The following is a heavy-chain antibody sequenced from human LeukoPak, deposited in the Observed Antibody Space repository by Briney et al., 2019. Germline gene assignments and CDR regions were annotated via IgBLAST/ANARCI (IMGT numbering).Heavy chain of an antibody. Sequence: GASVKVSCKTSGYTFHAYGISWVRQAPGQGLEWMGRINPNSGGTNYAQKFQGRVTMTTDTSMSTAYMELSRLTSDDTAVYYCARAGGRSWFDPWGQGTLVTVSS. D-gene: IGHD2-15*01. J-gene: IGHJ5*02. CDR1: GYTFHAYG. V-gene: IGHV1-2*06. CDR2: INPNSGGT. CDR3: ARAGGRSWFDP.